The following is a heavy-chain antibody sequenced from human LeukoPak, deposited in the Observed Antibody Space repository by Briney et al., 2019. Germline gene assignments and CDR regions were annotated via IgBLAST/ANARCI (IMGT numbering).Heavy chain of an antibody. V-gene: IGHV3-7*03. CDR3: ARVTAVAGFGC. Sequence: GGSLRLSCAVSGFTFRNYWMAWVRQAPGKGLEWVSNIKQDGRDKYYVDSVKGRFTISKDNAKNSLYLQMNSLRPEDTSVYYCARVTAVAGFGCWGQGTLVTVSS. CDR1: GFTFRNYW. CDR2: IKQDGRDK. D-gene: IGHD6-19*01. J-gene: IGHJ4*02.